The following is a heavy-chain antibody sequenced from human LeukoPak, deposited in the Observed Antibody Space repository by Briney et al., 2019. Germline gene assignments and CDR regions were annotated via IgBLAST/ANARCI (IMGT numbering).Heavy chain of an antibody. J-gene: IGHJ4*02. CDR3: ARHGQNDGYPLDY. CDR1: GGSISGYY. CDR2: IHYSGST. V-gene: IGHV4-59*08. Sequence: PPETLSLTCTVSGGSISGYYWSWIRQPPGKGLEWIAYIHYSGSTNYNPPLKSRLTISVDTSKNQLSLKLNSVTDADTAVYYCARHGQNDGYPLDYWGQGTLVSVSS. D-gene: IGHD5-24*01.